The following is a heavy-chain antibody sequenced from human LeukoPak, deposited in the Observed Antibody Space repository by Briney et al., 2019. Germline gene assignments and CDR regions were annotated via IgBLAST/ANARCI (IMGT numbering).Heavy chain of an antibody. CDR2: ISAYNGNT. CDR3: ARGGRYFDWSILPSKTVGATMNGY. J-gene: IGHJ4*02. Sequence: ASVKVSCKASGYTFTGYYMHWVRQAPGQGLEWMGWISAYNGNTNYAQKLQGRVTMTTDTSTSTAYMELRSLRSEDTAVYYCARGGRYFDWSILPSKTVGATMNGYWGQGTLVTVSS. V-gene: IGHV1-18*04. D-gene: IGHD3-9*01. CDR1: GYTFTGYY.